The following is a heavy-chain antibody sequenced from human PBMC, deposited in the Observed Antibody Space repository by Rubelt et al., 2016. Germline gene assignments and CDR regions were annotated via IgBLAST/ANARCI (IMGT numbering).Heavy chain of an antibody. CDR2: IDWDDDK. CDR1: GFSLSTSGMC. J-gene: IGHJ4*02. D-gene: IGHD5-12*01. V-gene: IGHV2-70*15. CDR3: ARISGSRYYFDY. Sequence: QVTLRESGPALVKPTQTLTLTCTFSGFSLSTSGMCVSWIRQPPGKALEWLARIDWDDDKYYNTSLKTRLTISKDTSKNQVVLTMTKMDPVDTAPYYCARISGSRYYFDYWGQGTLVTVSS.